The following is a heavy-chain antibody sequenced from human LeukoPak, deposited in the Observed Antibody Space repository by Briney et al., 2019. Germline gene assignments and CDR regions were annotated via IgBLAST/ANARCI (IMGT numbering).Heavy chain of an antibody. CDR2: ISDNGGST. CDR3: AKVVLVGYDILTGYYYFDY. D-gene: IGHD3-9*01. Sequence: GGSLRLSCATSGFSFRTYAMTWVRQAPGKGLEWVSTISDNGGSTYYADSVKGRFTISRDSSKNTLYLQMNSLRAEDTAVYYCAKVVLVGYDILTGYYYFDYWGQGTLVTVSS. V-gene: IGHV3-23*01. J-gene: IGHJ4*02. CDR1: GFSFRTYA.